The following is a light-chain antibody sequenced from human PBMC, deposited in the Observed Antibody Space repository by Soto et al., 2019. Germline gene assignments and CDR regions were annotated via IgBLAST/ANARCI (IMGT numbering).Light chain of an antibody. Sequence: EIVLTQSPGTLSLSPGERATLSCRASRSVNNNYLAWYQQKPGQAPRLLIFGAASRATSSPDKFIGSGSGTEFILTIIRRVPDEYAIEHCHQQYGTSDTFGQGTKVDIK. CDR1: RSVNNNY. J-gene: IGKJ1*01. CDR2: GAA. CDR3: HQQYGTSDT. V-gene: IGKV3-20*01.